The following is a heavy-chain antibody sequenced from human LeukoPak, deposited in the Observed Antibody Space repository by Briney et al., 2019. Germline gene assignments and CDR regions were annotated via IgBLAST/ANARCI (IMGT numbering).Heavy chain of an antibody. CDR2: ISWNSGSI. J-gene: IGHJ3*02. CDR1: VFTFDDYS. Sequence: PGGSLRLSCAASVFTFDDYSMHWVRQAPWKGLEWVSGISWNSGSIGYADSVKCRFTISRDNAKNSLYLQMNSLRAEDTALYYCAKAGPYYYDSSGSAFGIWGQGTMVTVSS. V-gene: IGHV3-9*01. CDR3: AKAGPYYYDSSGSAFGI. D-gene: IGHD3-22*01.